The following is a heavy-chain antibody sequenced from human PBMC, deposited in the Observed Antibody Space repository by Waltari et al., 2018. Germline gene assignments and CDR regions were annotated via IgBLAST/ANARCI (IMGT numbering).Heavy chain of an antibody. V-gene: IGHV1-69*04. Sequence: QVQLVQSGAEVKKPGSSVKVSCRASGGTFSSYAISWVRQAPGQGLEWMGGIIPSLGIANYAQKFQGRVTITADESTSTAYMELSSLRSEDTAVYYCAKRSGSYLWWFDPWGQGTLVTVSS. J-gene: IGHJ5*02. D-gene: IGHD1-26*01. CDR1: GGTFSSYA. CDR2: IIPSLGIA. CDR3: AKRSGSYLWWFDP.